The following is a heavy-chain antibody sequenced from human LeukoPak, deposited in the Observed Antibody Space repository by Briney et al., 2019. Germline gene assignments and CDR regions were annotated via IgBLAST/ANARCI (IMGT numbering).Heavy chain of an antibody. V-gene: IGHV3-30*18. CDR2: TSYDGNNK. CDR1: GFTFSTYV. CDR3: AKHTGEMGSNWYDDWFDP. Sequence: GGSLRLSCAGSGFTFSTYVMHWVRQAPGKGLEWVAATSYDGNNKYYADSVKGRFTISRDNSKNTLYLQMNSLRAEDTAVYYCAKHTGEMGSNWYDDWFDPWGQGTLVTVSS. J-gene: IGHJ5*02. D-gene: IGHD3-3*01.